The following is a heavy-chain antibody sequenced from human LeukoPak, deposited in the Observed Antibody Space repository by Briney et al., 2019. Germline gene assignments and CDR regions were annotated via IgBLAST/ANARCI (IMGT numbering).Heavy chain of an antibody. V-gene: IGHV3-53*01. J-gene: IGHJ4*02. D-gene: IGHD7-27*01. CDR1: GFTVSSNY. CDR2: IYSGGST. Sequence: GGSLRLSCAASGFTVSSNYMSWVRQAPGKGLEWVSVIYSGGSTYYADSVEGRFTISRDNSKNTLYLQMNSLRAEDTAVYYCARDPKWGYFDYWGQGTLVTVSS. CDR3: ARDPKWGYFDY.